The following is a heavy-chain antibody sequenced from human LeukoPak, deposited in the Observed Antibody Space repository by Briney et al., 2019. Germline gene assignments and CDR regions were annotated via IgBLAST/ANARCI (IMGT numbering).Heavy chain of an antibody. V-gene: IGHV3-21*01. J-gene: IGHJ6*03. CDR3: ARAFETFYYYYYMDV. CDR2: ISSSSSYI. Sequence: GGSLRLSCAASGFTFSSYSVNWVRQAPGKGLEWVSSISSSSSYIYYADSVKGRFTISRDNAKNSLYLQMNSLRAEDTAVYYCARAFETFYYYYYMDVWGKGTTVTVSS. CDR1: GFTFSSYS. D-gene: IGHD3-9*01.